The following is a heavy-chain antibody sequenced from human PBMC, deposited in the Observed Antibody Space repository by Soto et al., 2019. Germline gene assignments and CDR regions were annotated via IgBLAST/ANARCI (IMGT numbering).Heavy chain of an antibody. D-gene: IGHD5-18*01. CDR2: IDPSDSYT. Sequence: PGESLKISCKGSGYTFSNYWIDWVRQMPGKGLEWMGRIDPSDSYTNYSPSFQGHVTISADKSISTAYLQWSSLKASDTAMYYCARTSMQSRGYSYGHGGMDVWGQGTTVTVSS. CDR3: ARTSMQSRGYSYGHGGMDV. CDR1: GYTFSNYW. V-gene: IGHV5-10-1*01. J-gene: IGHJ6*02.